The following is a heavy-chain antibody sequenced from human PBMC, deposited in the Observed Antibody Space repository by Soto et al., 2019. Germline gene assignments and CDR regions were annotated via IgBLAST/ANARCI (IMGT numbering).Heavy chain of an antibody. V-gene: IGHV3-30-3*01. D-gene: IGHD3-22*01. CDR2: ISSDGDKK. J-gene: IGHJ4*02. Sequence: QVELVESGGGVVHPGKPLRLSCVASGFTFSSQTMHWVRQAPGKGLAWVAAISSDGDKKQYADSVMGRFSISRDNSKNTVYLQMNSLRAEDTAVYFCARDESGGYSFLSDWGQGTRVTVSA. CDR3: ARDESGGYSFLSD. CDR1: GFTFSSQT.